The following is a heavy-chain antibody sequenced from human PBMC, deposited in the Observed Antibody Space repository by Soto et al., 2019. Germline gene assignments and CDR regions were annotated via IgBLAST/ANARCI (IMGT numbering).Heavy chain of an antibody. Sequence: SETLSLTCATSGESFSGNYWSWGLQPPGKGLEWIGETNHRGTTVYNPSLRGRVSISLDMSKNQFSLRLSFVTAADSAVYYCARGGQKIVDASEYWGPGTLVTVSS. D-gene: IGHD2-15*01. J-gene: IGHJ4*02. CDR1: GESFSGNY. CDR2: TNHRGTT. V-gene: IGHV4-34*01. CDR3: ARGGQKIVDASEY.